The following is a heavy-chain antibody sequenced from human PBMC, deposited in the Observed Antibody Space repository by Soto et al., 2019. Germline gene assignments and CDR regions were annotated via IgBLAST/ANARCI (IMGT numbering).Heavy chain of an antibody. V-gene: IGHV4-59*01. CDR3: ARAGIAAHPFAVSKDAYDI. D-gene: IGHD6-6*01. J-gene: IGHJ3*02. Sequence: PSETLSLTCTVSGGSISSYYWSWIRQPPGKGLEWIGYIYYSGSTNYNPSLKSRVTISVDTSKNQFSLKLSSVTAADTAVYYCARAGIAAHPFAVSKDAYDIWTRGTMVTVS. CDR2: IYYSGST. CDR1: GGSISSYY.